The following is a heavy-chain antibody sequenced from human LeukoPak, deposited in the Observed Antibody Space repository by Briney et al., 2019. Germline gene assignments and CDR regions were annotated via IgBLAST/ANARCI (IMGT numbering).Heavy chain of an antibody. J-gene: IGHJ5*02. CDR2: TYYRSKWYN. Sequence: SETLSLTCAISGDSVSSNSAAWNWIRQSPSRGLEWLGRTYYRSKWYNDYAVSVKSRIAINPDTSKNQFSLQLNSVTPEDTAVYYCARYNLIPVVTAANWFDPWGQGTLVTVSS. CDR3: ARYNLIPVVTAANWFDP. CDR1: GDSVSSNSAA. V-gene: IGHV6-1*01. D-gene: IGHD2-21*02.